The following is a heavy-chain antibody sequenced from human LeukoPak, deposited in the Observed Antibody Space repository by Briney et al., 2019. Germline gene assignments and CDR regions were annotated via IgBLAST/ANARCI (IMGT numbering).Heavy chain of an antibody. CDR1: GFTVSSNY. CDR3: AREYYYGSLDY. J-gene: IGHJ4*02. V-gene: IGHV3-53*01. CDR2: IYSGGST. D-gene: IGHD3-10*01. Sequence: GGSLRLSCAASGFTVSSNYMSWVRQAPGKGLEWVSVIYSGGSTYYADSVKGRFTISRDNSKNTLYLQMNSLRAEDTAVYYCAREYYYGSLDYWGQGTLVTVSS.